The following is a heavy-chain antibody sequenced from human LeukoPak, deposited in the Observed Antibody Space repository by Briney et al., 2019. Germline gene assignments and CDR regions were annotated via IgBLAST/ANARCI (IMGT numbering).Heavy chain of an antibody. V-gene: IGHV4-34*01. CDR3: ARRMVRGVIPH. D-gene: IGHD3-10*01. Sequence: SETLSLTCTVSGGSIRNYYWSWIRQPPGKGLEWIGEINHSGSTNYNPSLKSRVTISVDTSKNQFSLKLSSVTAADTAVYYCARRMVRGVIPHWGQGTLVTVSS. CDR1: GGSIRNYY. J-gene: IGHJ4*02. CDR2: INHSGST.